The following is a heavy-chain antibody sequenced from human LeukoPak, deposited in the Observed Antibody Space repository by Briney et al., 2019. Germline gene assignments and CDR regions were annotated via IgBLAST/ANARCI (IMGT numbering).Heavy chain of an antibody. J-gene: IGHJ5*02. CDR3: AGSATYWFDP. CDR1: GVSIISSSYD. Sequence: SETLSLTCTVSGVSIISSSYDWGWIRQPPGKGLEWIGSINYSGSTDYNPSLKSRVTISVDRSKNQFSLKLSSVTAADTAVYYCAGSATYWFDPWGQGTLVTVSS. CDR2: INYSGST. V-gene: IGHV4-39*07. D-gene: IGHD2-15*01.